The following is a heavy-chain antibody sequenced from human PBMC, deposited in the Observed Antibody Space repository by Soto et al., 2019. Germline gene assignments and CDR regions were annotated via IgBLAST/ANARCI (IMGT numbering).Heavy chain of an antibody. Sequence: QVQLVQSGAEVKKPGSSVKVSCKASGGTFSSYAISWVRQAPGHGLEWMGGIIPICGTANYAQKFQGRVTITADESTSTAYMELSSLRSEDTAVYYCARQLELFYGFDPWGQGTLVTVSS. D-gene: IGHD1-1*01. CDR3: ARQLELFYGFDP. J-gene: IGHJ5*02. V-gene: IGHV1-69*01. CDR1: GGTFSSYA. CDR2: IIPICGTA.